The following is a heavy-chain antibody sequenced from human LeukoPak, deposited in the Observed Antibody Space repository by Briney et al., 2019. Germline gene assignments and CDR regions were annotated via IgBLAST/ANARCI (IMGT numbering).Heavy chain of an antibody. Sequence: GASVKVSCKASGGTFSSYAISWVRQAPGQGLEWMGWIKPNSGDTKFAQTFQGRVTMTRDTSISTAYMELSRLRSDDTAVYYCARVKDYYEWVFDYWGQGTLVTVSS. CDR3: ARVKDYYEWVFDY. D-gene: IGHD3-22*01. CDR1: GGTFSSYA. V-gene: IGHV1-2*02. CDR2: IKPNSGDT. J-gene: IGHJ4*02.